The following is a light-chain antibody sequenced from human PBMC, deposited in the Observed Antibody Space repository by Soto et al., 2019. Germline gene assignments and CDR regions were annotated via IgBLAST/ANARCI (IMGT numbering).Light chain of an antibody. CDR2: GAS. Sequence: EIVMTQSPATLSVSPGERLTLSCRASQSVNSNLAWYQQKPGQAPRLLIYGASTRATGMPARFSGSGSGTEFTLTTSSLQSEDFAMYYCQQYNKTWTFSRGTKVEVK. CDR1: QSVNSN. V-gene: IGKV3-15*01. CDR3: QQYNKTWT. J-gene: IGKJ1*01.